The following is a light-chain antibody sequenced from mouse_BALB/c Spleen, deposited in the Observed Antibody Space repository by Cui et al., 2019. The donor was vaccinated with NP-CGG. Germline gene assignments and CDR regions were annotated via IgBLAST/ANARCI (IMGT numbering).Light chain of an antibody. V-gene: IGLV1*01. CDR2: GTN. CDR1: TGAVTTSNY. CDR3: ALWYSNHWV. Sequence: QAVVTQQSALTTSPGEPVTLTCRSSTGAVTTSNYANWVQEKPDHLFTGLIGGTNNRAPGVPARFSGSLIGDKAALTITGAQTEDDAIYFCALWYSNHWVFGGGTKLTVL. J-gene: IGLJ1*01.